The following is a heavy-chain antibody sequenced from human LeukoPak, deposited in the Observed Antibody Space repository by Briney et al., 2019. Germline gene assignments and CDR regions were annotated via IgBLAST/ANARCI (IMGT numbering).Heavy chain of an antibody. CDR3: ARAPTSSYGDYRRGWGDFDY. CDR1: GGSISSSSYY. J-gene: IGHJ4*02. Sequence: PSETLSLTCTVSGGSISSSSYYWGWIRQPPGKGLEWIGSIYYSGSTYYNPSLKSRVTISVDTSKNQFSLKLSSVTAADTAVYYCARAPTSSYGDYRRGWGDFDYWGQGTLVTVSS. CDR2: IYYSGST. V-gene: IGHV4-39*01. D-gene: IGHD4-17*01.